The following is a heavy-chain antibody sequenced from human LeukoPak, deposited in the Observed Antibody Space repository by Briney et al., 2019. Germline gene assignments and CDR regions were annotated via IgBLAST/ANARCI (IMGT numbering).Heavy chain of an antibody. J-gene: IGHJ3*02. CDR1: DGSFSAYY. CDR2: ITRSGGT. CDR3: AVSSIDSGAFDM. Sequence: SETLSLTCAVYDGSFSAYYWSWIRQSPGKGLEWIGEITRSGGTNHNPPLKSRVTISLDTSKKQFSLRLTSVTAADTAVYYCAVSSIDSGAFDMWGQGTMVTVSS. V-gene: IGHV4-34*01. D-gene: IGHD5-12*01.